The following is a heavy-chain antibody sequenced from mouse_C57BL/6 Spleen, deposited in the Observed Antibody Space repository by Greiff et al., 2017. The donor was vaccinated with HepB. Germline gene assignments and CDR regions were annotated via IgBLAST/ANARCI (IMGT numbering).Heavy chain of an antibody. J-gene: IGHJ3*01. CDR1: GFTFSDYG. CDR2: ISSGSSTI. CDR3: ARDGYCLFAY. V-gene: IGHV5-17*01. D-gene: IGHD2-3*01. Sequence: EVMLVESGGGLVKPGGSLKLSCAASGFTFSDYGMHWVRQAPEKGLEWVAYISSGSSTIYYADTVKGRFTISRDNAKNTLFLQMTSLRSEDTAMYYCARDGYCLFAYLGQGTLVTVSA.